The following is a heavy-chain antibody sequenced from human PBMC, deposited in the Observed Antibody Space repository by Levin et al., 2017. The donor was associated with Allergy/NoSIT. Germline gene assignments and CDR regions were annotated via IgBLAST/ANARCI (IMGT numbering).Heavy chain of an antibody. CDR3: ARHLTSRGVPIVGKTFGY. CDR2: IYPGDSDT. Sequence: PGKSLKISCQGSGYSFTNYWIGWVRQMPGKGLEWMGIIYPGDSDTYYSPSFQGQVTISADKSISTAYLQWSSLKASDNAMYYCARHLTSRGVPIVGKTFGYWGQGTLVTVSS. V-gene: IGHV5-51*01. J-gene: IGHJ4*02. D-gene: IGHD1-26*01. CDR1: GYSFTNYW.